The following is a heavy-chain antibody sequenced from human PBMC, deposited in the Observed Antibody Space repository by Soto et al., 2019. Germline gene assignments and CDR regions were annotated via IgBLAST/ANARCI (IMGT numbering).Heavy chain of an antibody. V-gene: IGHV1-18*01. D-gene: IGHD3-22*01. CDR1: GYTFTSYG. J-gene: IGHJ6*02. CDR3: ARGGYYDSSGSRNYYYYGMNV. CDR2: ISAYDGNT. Sequence: GAPVKVSCKASGYTFTSYGIDWVRQAPGQRLEWLGWISAYDGNTKYAQILQGRVSLTTDTSTNTAYMELRSLRSDDTAMYFCARGGYYDSSGSRNYYYYGMNVWGQGTKVTVSS.